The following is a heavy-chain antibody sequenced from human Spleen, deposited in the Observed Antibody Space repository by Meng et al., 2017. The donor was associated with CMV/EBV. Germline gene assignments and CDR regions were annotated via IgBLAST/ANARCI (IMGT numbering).Heavy chain of an antibody. CDR3: AKSRSSPPGVVDY. CDR1: GASVSGRTYH. J-gene: IGHJ4*02. CDR2: NNDDGTP. Sequence: QGQAQEPVPGPGHPSETPSLSLTFSGASVSGRTYHLSWLRLSPGKELQWIGYNNDDGTPIYNPSLKSRVTISVDASKTPFSLQLRSVTTADTAVYYCAKSRSSPPGVVDYWGQGTLVTVSS. V-gene: IGHV4-61*01. D-gene: IGHD2-15*01.